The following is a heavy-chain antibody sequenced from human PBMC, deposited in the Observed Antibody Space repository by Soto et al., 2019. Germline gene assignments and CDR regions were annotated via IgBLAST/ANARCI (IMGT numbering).Heavy chain of an antibody. CDR1: GYNFATHW. CDR2: IFPGDAET. V-gene: IGHV5-51*01. CDR3: ATPGGFGMDV. J-gene: IGHJ6*02. D-gene: IGHD5-12*01. Sequence: EVQLVQSAAEVKKPGESLKISCQGSGYNFATHWIGWVRHKAGKGLEWMGIIFPGDAETRYSPSFQGHITISAAKSISIAYLRWSSLKASDTGMYYCATPGGFGMDVWGQGTTVTVSS.